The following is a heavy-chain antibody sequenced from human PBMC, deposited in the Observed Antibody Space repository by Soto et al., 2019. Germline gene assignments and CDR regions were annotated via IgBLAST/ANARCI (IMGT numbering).Heavy chain of an antibody. CDR1: GFSISSDSY. J-gene: IGHJ4*02. D-gene: IGHD2-2*01. Sequence: PSETLSLTCAVSGFSISSDSYWGWMRQSPGKGLEWIGTLSHSGRTFYNPSLKSRVTISADTTKNQFSLSLTSVTAADTAVYYCGHLKTDTEVTPAPPLFDSWGQGTLVTVYS. CDR2: LSHSGRT. CDR3: GHLKTDTEVTPAPPLFDS. V-gene: IGHV4-38-2*01.